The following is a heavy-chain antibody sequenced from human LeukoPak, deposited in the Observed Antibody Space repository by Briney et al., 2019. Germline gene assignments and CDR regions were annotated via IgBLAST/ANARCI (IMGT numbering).Heavy chain of an antibody. CDR3: AKDPVGRYAFDI. CDR1: GFTFSSYA. Sequence: GGSLRHSCAASGFTFSSYAMSWVRQAPGKGLEWVSAISGSGGSTYYADSVKGRFTISRDNSKNTLYLQMNSLRAEDTAVYYCAKDPVGRYAFDIWGQGTMVTVSS. CDR2: ISGSGGST. J-gene: IGHJ3*02. V-gene: IGHV3-23*01.